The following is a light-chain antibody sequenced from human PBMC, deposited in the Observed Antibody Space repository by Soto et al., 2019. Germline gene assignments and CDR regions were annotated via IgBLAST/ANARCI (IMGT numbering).Light chain of an antibody. J-gene: IGKJ3*01. CDR2: GAS. CDR1: QSVSSSF. V-gene: IGKV3-20*01. CDR3: QQYDSSPST. Sequence: EIVLTQSPGTLSLSPGERATLSCRASQSVSSSFLAWYQQKPGQAPRLLIYGASSRATGIPERFSGSGSGTDFTLTISRLEPEDFAVYYCQQYDSSPSTFGPGTKVDIK.